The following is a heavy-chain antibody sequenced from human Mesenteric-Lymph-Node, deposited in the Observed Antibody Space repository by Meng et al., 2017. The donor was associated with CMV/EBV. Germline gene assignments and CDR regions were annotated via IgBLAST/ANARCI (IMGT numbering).Heavy chain of an antibody. CDR3: AKHQGSGTYYNYFDY. CDR1: GVTVSSYA. J-gene: IGHJ4*02. CDR2: IYSGTTNT. Sequence: GVTVSSYARSWVRKAPVKGLEWVSVIYSGTTNTYYADSVEGRFTISRDDSKNTLYLQVHSLRAEDTAVYYCAKHQGSGTYYNYFDYWGQGTLVTVSS. V-gene: IGHV3-23*03. D-gene: IGHD1-26*01.